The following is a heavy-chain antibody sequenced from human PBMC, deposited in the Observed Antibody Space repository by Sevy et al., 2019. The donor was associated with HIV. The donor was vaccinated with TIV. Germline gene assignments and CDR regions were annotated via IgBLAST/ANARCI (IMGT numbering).Heavy chain of an antibody. Sequence: GESLKISCTTSGFTFGDYAMNWVRQAPGKGLEWVAFLKSKTDGGTVDHAASVKGRFTISRDDSKSIAYLQMNDLTTEETGVYYCTRWKGLQSIFDYWGQGALVTVSS. CDR2: LKSKTDGGTV. V-gene: IGHV3-49*04. CDR1: GFTFGDYA. J-gene: IGHJ4*02. D-gene: IGHD1-1*01. CDR3: TRWKGLQSIFDY.